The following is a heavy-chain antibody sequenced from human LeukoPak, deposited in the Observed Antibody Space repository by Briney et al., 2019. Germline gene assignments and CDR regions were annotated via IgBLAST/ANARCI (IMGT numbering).Heavy chain of an antibody. CDR3: VGGTGWRLDS. CDR1: GFTFSSYA. J-gene: IGHJ1*01. CDR2: INGNGGTT. V-gene: IGHV3-23*01. Sequence: PGGSLRLSCAASGFTFSSYAMSWVRQAPGRGLEWVSVINGNGGTTYYADSVKGRFTISRDNSKSTLYLQMNTLRVEDTAVYYCVGGTGWRLDSWGQGTLVTVSS. D-gene: IGHD1-26*01.